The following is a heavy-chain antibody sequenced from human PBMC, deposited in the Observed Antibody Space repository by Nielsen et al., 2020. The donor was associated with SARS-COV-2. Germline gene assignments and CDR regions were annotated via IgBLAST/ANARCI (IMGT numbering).Heavy chain of an antibody. D-gene: IGHD2-8*01. Sequence: GESLKISCAASGFTFDDYAMSWVRQAPGKGLEWVSAISGSGGSTYYADSVKGRFTISRDNSKNTLYLQMNSLRAEDTAVYYCAKGRRMDYFDYWGQGTLVTVSS. CDR2: ISGSGGST. CDR3: AKGRRMDYFDY. CDR1: GFTFDDYA. J-gene: IGHJ4*02. V-gene: IGHV3-23*01.